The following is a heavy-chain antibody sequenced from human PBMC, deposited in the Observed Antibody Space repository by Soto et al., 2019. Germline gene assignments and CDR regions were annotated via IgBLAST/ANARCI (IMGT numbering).Heavy chain of an antibody. D-gene: IGHD6-25*01. CDR3: SRVSGSGCGLDAFDM. CDR1: GFTFSDHY. V-gene: IGHV3-72*01. CDR2: IRNKANRYTT. J-gene: IGHJ3*02. Sequence: PGGSVRLSCAASGFTFSDHYMDWVRQAPGQGLEWVGRIRNKANRYTTEYAASVKGRFTISRDDSKNSLYLQMNSLKTEDTAVYYCSRVSGSGCGLDAFDMWGQGTMVTVSS.